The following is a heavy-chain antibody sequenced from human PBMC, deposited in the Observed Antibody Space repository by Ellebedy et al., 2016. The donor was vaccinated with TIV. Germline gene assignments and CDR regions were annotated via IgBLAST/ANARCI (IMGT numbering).Heavy chain of an antibody. CDR1: GYTFTDYY. V-gene: IGHV1-2*02. CDR2: INPNSGGT. CDR3: AREKGGKYYFDY. J-gene: IGHJ4*02. Sequence: AASVKVSCKASGYTFTDYYMHWVRQAPGQGLEWMGWINPNSGGTNYAQTFQGRVTMTRDTSISTAYMELSRLRSDDTAVYYCAREKGGKYYFDYWGQGTLVTVSS.